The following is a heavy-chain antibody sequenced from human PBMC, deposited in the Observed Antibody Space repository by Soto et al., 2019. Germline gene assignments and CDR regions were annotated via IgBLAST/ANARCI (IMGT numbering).Heavy chain of an antibody. CDR2: IYYSVST. CDR1: GGSISSYY. J-gene: IGHJ4*02. D-gene: IGHD6-19*01. CDR3: ARAPGIAVAGYYLDY. Sequence: SETLSLTCTVSGGSISSYYWSWIRQRPGKGLEWIGYIYYSVSTNYNPSLKSRVTISVDTSKNQFSLKLSSVTAADTAVYYCARAPGIAVAGYYLDYWGLGSLVTVS. V-gene: IGHV4-59*01.